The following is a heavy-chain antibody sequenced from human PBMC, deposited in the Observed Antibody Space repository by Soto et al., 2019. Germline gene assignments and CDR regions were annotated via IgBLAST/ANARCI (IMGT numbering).Heavy chain of an antibody. D-gene: IGHD3-10*01. J-gene: IGHJ4*02. CDR3: ARASCSLGMVRRVISLEFDN. V-gene: IGHV4-34*01. CDR2: INHSGST. Sequence: PSETLSLTCAVYGGSFSGYYWSWIRQPPGKGLEWIGEINHSGSTNYNPSLKLRVTISVDTSKNQFSLKLSTVTAADTAVYYCARASCSLGMVRRVISLEFDNWGQETLVTVSS. CDR1: GGSFSGYY.